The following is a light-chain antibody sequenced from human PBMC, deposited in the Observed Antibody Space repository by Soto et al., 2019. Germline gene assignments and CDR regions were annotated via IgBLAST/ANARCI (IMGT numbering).Light chain of an antibody. CDR3: QQFDNLPLT. CDR2: DAS. Sequence: DIQMTQSPSSLSASVRDRVTITCQASQDISNYLNWYQQKPGKAPKILIYDASVLEAGVPSRFSGGGSGTHLTLTISSLQAEDGATYYWQQFDNLPLTFGGGTKVEIK. V-gene: IGKV1-33*01. J-gene: IGKJ4*02. CDR1: QDISNY.